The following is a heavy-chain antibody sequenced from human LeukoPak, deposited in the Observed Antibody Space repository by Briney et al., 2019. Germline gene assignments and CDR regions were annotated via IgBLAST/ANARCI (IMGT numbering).Heavy chain of an antibody. CDR2: INPNSGGT. V-gene: IGHV1-2*02. CDR1: GYTFTGYY. CDR3: ARDNGDYWFDY. J-gene: IGHJ4*02. Sequence: ASVKVSCKASGYTFTGYYMHWVRQAPGQGLEWMGWINPNSGGTNYAQKFQGRVTMTRGTPISTAYMELTRLRSDDTAVYYCARDNGDYWFDYWGQGTLVTVSS. D-gene: IGHD4-17*01.